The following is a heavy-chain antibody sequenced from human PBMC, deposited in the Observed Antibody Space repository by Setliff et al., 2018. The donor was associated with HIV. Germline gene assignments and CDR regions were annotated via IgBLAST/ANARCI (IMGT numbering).Heavy chain of an antibody. D-gene: IGHD3-22*01. CDR1: GYSINSGYY. V-gene: IGHV4-38-2*02. CDR2: IYHNGIT. CDR3: TRDLWGDDYYDSSEYYTGNGFDM. J-gene: IGHJ3*02. Sequence: PSETLSLTCAVSGYSINSGYYWGWIRQPPGKGLEWIGSIYHNGITYYNPSLKSRATISVDTSQNQFSLKVTSVTAADTAVYYCTRDLWGDDYYDSSEYYTGNGFDMWGQGTMVT.